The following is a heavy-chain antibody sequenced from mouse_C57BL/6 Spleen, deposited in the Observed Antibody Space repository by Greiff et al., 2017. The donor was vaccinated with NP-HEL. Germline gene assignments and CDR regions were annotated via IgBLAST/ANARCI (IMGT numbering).Heavy chain of an antibody. CDR2: INPRSGYT. Sequence: VKLMESGAELARPGASVKMSCKASGYTFTSYTMHWVKQRPGQGLAWIGYINPRSGYTKYNQKFKDKATLTADKSSSTAYMQLSSLTSEDSAVYYCARCGTTVVADYWGQGTTLTVSS. CDR3: ARCGTTVVADY. V-gene: IGHV1-4*01. J-gene: IGHJ2*01. D-gene: IGHD1-1*01. CDR1: GYTFTSYT.